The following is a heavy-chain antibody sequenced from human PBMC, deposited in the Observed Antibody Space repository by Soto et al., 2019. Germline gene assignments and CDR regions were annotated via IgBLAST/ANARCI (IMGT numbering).Heavy chain of an antibody. V-gene: IGHV1-8*01. D-gene: IGHD6-19*01. J-gene: IGHJ4*02. Sequence: QVQLVQSGAEVKKPGASVKVSCKASGYTFSSYDINWVRQATGQGLEWMGWLNPNSGDTGYAQKFQGRVPLTSNTSINTAYIDLSSLTSDDTAVYYCATSGGGWYLYWGQGTLVTVSS. CDR1: GYTFSSYD. CDR3: ATSGGGWYLY. CDR2: LNPNSGDT.